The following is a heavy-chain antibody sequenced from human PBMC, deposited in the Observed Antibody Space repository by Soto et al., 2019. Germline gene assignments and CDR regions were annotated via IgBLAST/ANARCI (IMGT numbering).Heavy chain of an antibody. Sequence: SVKVSCKASGGTFSSNAISWVRQAPGQGLEWMGGIIPIFGTANYAQKFQGRVTITADKSTSTAYMELSSLRSEDTAVYYCARLYDSSGYSAPSDYWGQGTLVTVSS. CDR1: GGTFSSNA. J-gene: IGHJ4*02. CDR2: IIPIFGTA. V-gene: IGHV1-69*06. D-gene: IGHD3-22*01. CDR3: ARLYDSSGYSAPSDY.